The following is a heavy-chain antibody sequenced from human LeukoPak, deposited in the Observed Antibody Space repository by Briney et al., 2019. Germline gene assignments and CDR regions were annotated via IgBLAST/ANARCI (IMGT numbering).Heavy chain of an antibody. J-gene: IGHJ3*02. CDR2: ISYDGSNK. CDR1: GFTFSSYA. Sequence: PGGSLRLSCAASGFTFSSYAMHWVRQAPGKGLEWVAVISYDGSNKCYADSVKGRFTISRDNSKNTLYLQMNSLRAEDTAVYYCARIVVVPAAPDAFDIWGQGTMVTVSS. D-gene: IGHD2-2*01. CDR3: ARIVVVPAAPDAFDI. V-gene: IGHV3-30-3*01.